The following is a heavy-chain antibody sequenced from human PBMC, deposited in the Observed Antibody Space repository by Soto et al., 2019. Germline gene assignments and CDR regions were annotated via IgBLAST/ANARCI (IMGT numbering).Heavy chain of an antibody. J-gene: IGHJ4*02. D-gene: IGHD3-3*01. CDR2: IIPIFGTA. CDR1: GGTFSSYS. CDR3: AKGKAHTLFGVDTLFDY. Sequence: SVKVSCKASGGTFSSYSINWVRQAPGQGLEWMGEIIPIFGTANYAQKFQGRVTITADESTSTAYMELSSLRSEDTAVYYCAKGKAHTLFGVDTLFDYWGQGTLVTVSS. V-gene: IGHV1-69*13.